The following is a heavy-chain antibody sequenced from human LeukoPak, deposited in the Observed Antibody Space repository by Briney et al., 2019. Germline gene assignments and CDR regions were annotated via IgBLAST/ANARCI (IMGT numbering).Heavy chain of an antibody. J-gene: IGHJ6*04. V-gene: IGHV3-30*03. Sequence: GGSLRLSCAASGFTFSSYGMHWVRQAPGKGLEWVAVISYDGSNKYYADSVKGRFTISRDNSKNTLYLQMNSLRAEDTAVYYCDSMDVWGKGTTVTVSS. CDR2: ISYDGSNK. CDR1: GFTFSSYG. CDR3: DSMDV.